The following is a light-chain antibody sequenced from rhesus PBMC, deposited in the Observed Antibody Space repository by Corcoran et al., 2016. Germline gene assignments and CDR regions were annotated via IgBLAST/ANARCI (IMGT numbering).Light chain of an antibody. CDR3: LQPTKEPWT. Sequence: DIVMTQTPLSLPVTPGEPASISCRSSQSLLHSNGNTYLHWYLQTPGQSSRLLIYRVANREIGVPDRLSGSGSVTDVTLKISRVEPEDVVCYYGLQPTKEPWTFGQGTKVEIK. CDR1: QSLLHSNGNTY. V-gene: IGKV2S3*01. J-gene: IGKJ1*01. CDR2: RVA.